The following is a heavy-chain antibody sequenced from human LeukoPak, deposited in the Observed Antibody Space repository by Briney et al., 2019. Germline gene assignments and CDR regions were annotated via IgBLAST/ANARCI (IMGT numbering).Heavy chain of an antibody. CDR2: IYYSGST. CDR1: GGSISSYY. Sequence: SETLSLTCTVSGGSISSYYWSWIRRPPGKGLEWIGYIYYSGSTNYNPSLKSRVTISVDTSKNQFSLKLSSVTAADTAVYYCARRLAYCGDCYLGWFDPWGQGTLVTVSS. J-gene: IGHJ5*02. CDR3: ARRLAYCGDCYLGWFDP. D-gene: IGHD2-21*02. V-gene: IGHV4-59*08.